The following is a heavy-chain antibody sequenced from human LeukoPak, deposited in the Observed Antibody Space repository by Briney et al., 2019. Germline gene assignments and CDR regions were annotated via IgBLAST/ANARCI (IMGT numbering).Heavy chain of an antibody. Sequence: PSETLSLTCAVSGYSISSGYYGGWIRQPPGKGLEWIGNVYDSGSTYKHPSLKSRVSISLDTSNTQFSLKLTSVTAADTAIYYCARLSGAPVRHPIYHFDYWGQGTLVTVSS. CDR3: ARLSGAPVRHPIYHFDY. V-gene: IGHV4-38-2*01. CDR2: VYDSGST. CDR1: GYSISSGYY. J-gene: IGHJ4*02. D-gene: IGHD1-26*01.